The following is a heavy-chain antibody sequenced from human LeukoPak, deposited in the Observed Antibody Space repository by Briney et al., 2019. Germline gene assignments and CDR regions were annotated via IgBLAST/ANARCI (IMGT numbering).Heavy chain of an antibody. CDR2: IYYSGST. D-gene: IGHD3-16*01. CDR1: GGSISSYY. Sequence: SETLSLTCTVSGGSISSYYWSWIRQPPGKGLEWIGYIYYSGSTNYNPSLKSRVTISVDTSKNQFSLKLSSVTAADTAVYYCARSLSEFGGYFDYWGQGTLVTVSS. V-gene: IGHV4-59*01. J-gene: IGHJ4*02. CDR3: ARSLSEFGGYFDY.